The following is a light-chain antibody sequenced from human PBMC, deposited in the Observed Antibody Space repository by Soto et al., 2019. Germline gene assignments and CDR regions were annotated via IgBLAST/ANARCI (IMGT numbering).Light chain of an antibody. CDR3: QQCDSYPLT. CDR1: QSISSW. Sequence: DIQMSQYPSTLSASIGDRVTITCRASQSISSWLAWYQQKPGKAPKFLISKASRLETGVPSSFSGSGSGTEFTLTISSLQPDDFATYYCQQCDSYPLTFGGGTRVEIK. J-gene: IGKJ4*01. CDR2: KAS. V-gene: IGKV1-5*03.